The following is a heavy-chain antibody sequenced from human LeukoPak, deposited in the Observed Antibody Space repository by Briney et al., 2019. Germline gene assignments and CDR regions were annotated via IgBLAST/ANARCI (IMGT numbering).Heavy chain of an antibody. Sequence: PSETLSLTCTVSGGSISSYYWSWIRQPAGKGLEWIGRIYTSGSTNYNPSLKSRVTISVDTSKNQFSLKLSSVTAADTAVYYCARYYYGSGSYLNYYYYYMDVWGKGTTVTVSS. CDR1: GGSISSYY. D-gene: IGHD3-10*01. CDR3: ARYYYGSGSYLNYYYYYMDV. J-gene: IGHJ6*03. CDR2: IYTSGST. V-gene: IGHV4-4*07.